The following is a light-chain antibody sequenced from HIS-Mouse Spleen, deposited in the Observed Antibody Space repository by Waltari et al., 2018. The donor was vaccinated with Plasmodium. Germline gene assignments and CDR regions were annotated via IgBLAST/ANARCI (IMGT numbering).Light chain of an antibody. V-gene: IGKV1-5*03. CDR2: KAS. Sequence: DIQMTQSPSTLSASVGDRVTITCRASPSISSWLAWYQQKPGKAPKLLIYKASSVESGVTSRFSGSGTGTEFTVTISSLQPDDFATYYCQQYNSYSWTFGQGTKVEIK. J-gene: IGKJ1*01. CDR3: QQYNSYSWT. CDR1: PSISSW.